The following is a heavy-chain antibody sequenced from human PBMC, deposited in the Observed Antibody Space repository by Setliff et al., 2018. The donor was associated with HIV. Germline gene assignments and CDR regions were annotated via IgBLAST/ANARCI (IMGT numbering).Heavy chain of an antibody. V-gene: IGHV1-3*01. Sequence: ASVKVSCKASGYTFTAYTVHWVRQAPGQRLEWMGWINPDNGNTKYPQKFQGRVIIIRDTSASTAYMLLSSLRSEDTAVYYCARDRAGDRRNEAFDFWGQGTMVTVS. CDR1: GYTFTAYT. J-gene: IGHJ3*01. D-gene: IGHD7-27*01. CDR2: INPDNGNT. CDR3: ARDRAGDRRNEAFDF.